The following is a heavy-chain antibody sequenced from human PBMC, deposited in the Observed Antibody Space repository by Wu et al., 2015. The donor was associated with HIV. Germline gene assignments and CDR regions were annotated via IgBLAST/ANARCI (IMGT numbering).Heavy chain of an antibody. CDR3: ARDQFPGWGSYRNDAFDI. Sequence: QVQLVQSGAEVKKPGASVKVSCKASGYTFTSYYMHWVRQAPGQGLEWMGIINPSGGSTSYTQKFQGRVTMTRDTSTSTVYMELSSLRSEDTAVYYCARDQFPGWGSYRNDAFDIWGQGTMVTVSS. CDR1: GYTFTSYY. V-gene: IGHV1-46*01. D-gene: IGHD3-16*02. J-gene: IGHJ3*02. CDR2: INPSGGST.